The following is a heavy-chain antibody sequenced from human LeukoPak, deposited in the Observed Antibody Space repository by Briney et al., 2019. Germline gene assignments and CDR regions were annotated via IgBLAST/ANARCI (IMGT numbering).Heavy chain of an antibody. CDR3: ARGASHLNWIDP. CDR1: GGSISSGACY. Sequence: SQTLSLTCTVSGGSISSGACYWSWIRQPAGKGLEWIGRILTNGSTNYNPSLKSRVTISLDTSNNQFSLKLTSVTVADTALYYCARGASHLNWIDPWGQGILVTVSS. CDR2: ILTNGST. J-gene: IGHJ5*02. V-gene: IGHV4-61*02.